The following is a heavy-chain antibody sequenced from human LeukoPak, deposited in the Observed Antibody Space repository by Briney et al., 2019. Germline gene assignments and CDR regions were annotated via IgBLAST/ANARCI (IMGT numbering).Heavy chain of an antibody. Sequence: GGSLRLSCAASGFTFSSYAMSWVRHAPGKGLEWVSSISSSGGGTYYADSVKGRFTISRDNSKNTLYLQMNSLRAEDTAFYYCAKILGSGQYFDYWGQGTLVTVSS. CDR1: GFTFSSYA. J-gene: IGHJ4*02. CDR2: ISSSGGGT. V-gene: IGHV3-23*01. CDR3: AKILGSGQYFDY. D-gene: IGHD3-3*01.